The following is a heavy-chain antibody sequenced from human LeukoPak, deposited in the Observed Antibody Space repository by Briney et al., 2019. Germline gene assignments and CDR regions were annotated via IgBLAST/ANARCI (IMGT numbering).Heavy chain of an antibody. CDR1: GGTFSSYA. D-gene: IGHD3-22*01. Sequence: ASVKVSCKASGGTFSSYAISWVRQAPGQGLEWMGGIIPIFGTANYAQKFQGRVTITADKSTSTAYMELSSLRSEDTAVYYCASGDYDSSGYYWSWGQGTMVTVSS. J-gene: IGHJ3*01. CDR3: ASGDYDSSGYYWS. V-gene: IGHV1-69*06. CDR2: IIPIFGTA.